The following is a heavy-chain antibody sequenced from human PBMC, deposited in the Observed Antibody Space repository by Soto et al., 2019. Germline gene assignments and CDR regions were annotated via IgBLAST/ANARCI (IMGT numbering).Heavy chain of an antibody. D-gene: IGHD5-12*01. CDR2: IRGSGGPT. Sequence: EVQLLESGGDLVQPGGSLRLSCAASGFTFSNYAMSWVRQAPGKGLEWVSLIRGSGGPTNYADSVKGRFIVSRDNSKNMLFLQMNSLRAEDTAVYYCVKDFRGGYDWTHDWGQGTLVTVSS. CDR1: GFTFSNYA. J-gene: IGHJ4*02. CDR3: VKDFRGGYDWTHD. V-gene: IGHV3-23*01.